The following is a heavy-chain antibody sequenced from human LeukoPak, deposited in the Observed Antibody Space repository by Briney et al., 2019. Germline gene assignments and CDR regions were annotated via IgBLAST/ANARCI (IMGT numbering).Heavy chain of an antibody. V-gene: IGHV3-38-3*01. CDR1: GFTVSSNE. J-gene: IGHJ4*02. CDR3: ATTYYYDSSGYAGY. Sequence: GGSLRLSCAASGFTVSSNEMSWVRQAPGKGLEWVSSISGGSTYYADSRKGRFTISRDNSKNTLHLQMNSLGAEDTAVYYCATTYYYDSSGYAGYWGQGTLVTVSS. D-gene: IGHD3-22*01. CDR2: ISGGST.